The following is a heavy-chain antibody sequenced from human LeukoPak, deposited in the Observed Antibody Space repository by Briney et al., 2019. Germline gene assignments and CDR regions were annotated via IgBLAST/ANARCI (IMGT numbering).Heavy chain of an antibody. CDR1: GFTFSDHY. CDR2: IKQDGSEK. Sequence: GGSLRLSCAASGFTFSDHYMSWVRQAPGKGLEWVANIKQDGSEKYYVDSVKGRFTISRDNAKNSLYLQMNSLRAEDTAVYYCAGDTLSDYWGQGTLVTVSS. D-gene: IGHD3-16*01. V-gene: IGHV3-7*01. J-gene: IGHJ4*02. CDR3: AGDTLSDY.